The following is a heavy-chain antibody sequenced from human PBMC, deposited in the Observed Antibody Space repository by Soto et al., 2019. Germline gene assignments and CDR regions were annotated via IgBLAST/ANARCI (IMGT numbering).Heavy chain of an antibody. J-gene: IGHJ6*02. CDR2: INAGNGNT. V-gene: IGHV1-3*01. CDR3: AGASIAVAGARDYYYGMDV. D-gene: IGHD6-19*01. Sequence: RASVKVSCKASGYTFTSYAMHWVRQAPGQRLEWMGWINAGNGNTKYSQKFQGRVTITRDTSASTAYMELSSLRSEDTAVYYCAGASIAVAGARDYYYGMDVWGQGTTVTVSS. CDR1: GYTFTSYA.